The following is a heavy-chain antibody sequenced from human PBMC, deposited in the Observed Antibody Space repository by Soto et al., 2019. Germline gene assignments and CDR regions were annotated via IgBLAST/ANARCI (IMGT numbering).Heavy chain of an antibody. V-gene: IGHV1-8*01. J-gene: IGHJ6*03. CDR3: ARYPVGSNYGDYYYYYMDV. CDR2: MNPNSGNT. CDR1: GYTFTSYD. D-gene: IGHD4-17*01. Sequence: ASVKVSCKASGYTFTSYDINWVRQATGQGLEWMGWMNPNSGNTGYAQKFQGRVTMTRNTSISTAYMELSSLRSEDTAVYYCARYPVGSNYGDYYYYYMDVWGKGTTVTVSS.